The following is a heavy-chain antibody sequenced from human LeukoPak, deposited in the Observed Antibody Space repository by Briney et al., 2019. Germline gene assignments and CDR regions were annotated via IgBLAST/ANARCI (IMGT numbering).Heavy chain of an antibody. V-gene: IGHV1-2*02. Sequence: ASVKVSCKAFGYTFTGYWMHWVRQAPGQGPEWMGWINPDSGGSEYGQKFQGRVTFTSDTSSTTIYMEVRSLKSDDTAVYYCARDMTGGIWARATSFDHWGQGTLSPSPQ. CDR3: ARDMTGGIWARATSFDH. CDR1: GYTFTGYW. D-gene: IGHD1-14*01. J-gene: IGHJ4*02. CDR2: INPDSGGS.